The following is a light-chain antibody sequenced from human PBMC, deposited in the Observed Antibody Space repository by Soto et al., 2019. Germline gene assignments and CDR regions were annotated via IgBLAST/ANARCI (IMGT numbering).Light chain of an antibody. CDR3: AAWDDSLNADV. V-gene: IGLV1-36*01. CDR2: YDD. CDR1: SSDIGRNA. Sequence: QSVLTQPPSVSEAPWQRVTISCSGSSSDIGRNAVNWYQQLPGKSPKLLIYYDDLLPAGVSDRFSASKSGTSASLAISGLQSEDEAHYYCAAWDDSLNADVFGTGTKLTVL. J-gene: IGLJ1*01.